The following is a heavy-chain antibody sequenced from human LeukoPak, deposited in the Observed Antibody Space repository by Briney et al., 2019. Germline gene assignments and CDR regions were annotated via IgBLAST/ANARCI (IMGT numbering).Heavy chain of an antibody. CDR3: ARDLGGDGYNLRNWFDP. D-gene: IGHD5-24*01. CDR2: ISYSGSR. CDR1: GGSINSGNYY. V-gene: IGHV4-31*03. J-gene: IGHJ5*02. Sequence: KSSETLSPTCTVSGGSINSGNYYWSWIRQHPGKGLEWIGYISYSGSRYYNPPLKSRVTISIDLSKNQFSLKLSSVTAADTAVYYCARDLGGDGYNLRNWFDPWGQGTLVTVSS.